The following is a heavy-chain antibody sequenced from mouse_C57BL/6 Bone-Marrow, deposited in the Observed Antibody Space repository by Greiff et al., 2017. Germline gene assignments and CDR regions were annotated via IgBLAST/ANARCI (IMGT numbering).Heavy chain of an antibody. Sequence: VQLQQSGPELVKPGASVKISCKASGYTFTDYYMNWVKQSHGKSLEWIGDINPNNGGTSYNQKFKGKATLTVDKSSSTAYMELRSLTSEDSAVXYCARGDYGSSYDYFDYWGQGTTLTVSS. V-gene: IGHV1-26*01. CDR2: INPNNGGT. D-gene: IGHD1-1*01. CDR1: GYTFTDYY. CDR3: ARGDYGSSYDYFDY. J-gene: IGHJ2*01.